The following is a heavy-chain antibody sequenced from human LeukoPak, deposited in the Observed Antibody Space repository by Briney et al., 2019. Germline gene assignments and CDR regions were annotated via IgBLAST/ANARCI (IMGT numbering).Heavy chain of an antibody. D-gene: IGHD2-2*01. Sequence: SETLSLTCAVYGGSFSGYYWSWIRQPPGKGLEWIGEINHSGSTNYNPSLKSRVTISVDTSKNQFSLKLSSVTAADTAVYYCARPPFSYQLLFSYFDYWGQGTLVTVSS. J-gene: IGHJ4*02. CDR2: INHSGST. CDR3: ARPPFSYQLLFSYFDY. CDR1: GGSFSGYY. V-gene: IGHV4-34*01.